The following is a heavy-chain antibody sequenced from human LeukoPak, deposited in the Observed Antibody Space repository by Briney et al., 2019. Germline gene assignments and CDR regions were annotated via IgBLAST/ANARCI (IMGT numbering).Heavy chain of an antibody. V-gene: IGHV4-61*01. Sequence: PSETLSLTCTVSGGSISSSSYYWSWIRQPPGKGLEWIGYIYYSGSTNYNPSLKSRVTISVDTSKNQFSLKLSSVTAADTAVYYCVRGRLVDYYYYGMDVWGQGTTVTVSS. D-gene: IGHD6-19*01. J-gene: IGHJ6*02. CDR3: VRGRLVDYYYYGMDV. CDR2: IYYSGST. CDR1: GGSISSSSYY.